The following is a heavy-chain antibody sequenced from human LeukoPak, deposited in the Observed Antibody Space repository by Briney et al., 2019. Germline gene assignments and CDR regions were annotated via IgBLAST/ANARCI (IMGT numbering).Heavy chain of an antibody. CDR1: GFTFSTYA. Sequence: GGSLRLSCSASGFTFSTYAMHWVRQAPGKRLEYVSAISSNGGSTYFADSVKARFSISRDNSKNTLDLQMSSLRAEDTAVYYCVKVSSSGWHEGDYFDYWGQGTLVTVSS. J-gene: IGHJ4*02. D-gene: IGHD6-19*01. V-gene: IGHV3-64D*06. CDR3: VKVSSSGWHEGDYFDY. CDR2: ISSNGGST.